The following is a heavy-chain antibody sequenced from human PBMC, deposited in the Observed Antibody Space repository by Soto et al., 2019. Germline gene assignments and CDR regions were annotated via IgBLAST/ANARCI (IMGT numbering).Heavy chain of an antibody. CDR1: GFTFSSYG. D-gene: IGHD3-3*01. Sequence: PGGFLRLSCAASGFTFSSYGMHWVRQAPGKGLEWVAVISYDGSNKYYADSVKGRFTISRDNSKNTLYLQMNSLRAEDTAVYYCAKDGIMRNDFWSGKNFDYWGQGTLVTVSS. J-gene: IGHJ4*02. CDR2: ISYDGSNK. CDR3: AKDGIMRNDFWSGKNFDY. V-gene: IGHV3-30*18.